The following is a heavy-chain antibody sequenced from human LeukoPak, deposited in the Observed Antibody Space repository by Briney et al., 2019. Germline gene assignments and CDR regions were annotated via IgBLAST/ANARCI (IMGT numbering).Heavy chain of an antibody. J-gene: IGHJ5*02. CDR2: ISAYNGNT. CDR1: GYTFTSYG. Sequence: ASVKVSCKASGYTFTSYGISWVRQAPGQGLEWMGWISAYNGNTNYAQKLQGRVTMTTDTSTSTAYMELRSLRSDDTAVYYCARVRYYDSSGYYADWFDPWGQGTLVTVSS. D-gene: IGHD3-22*01. CDR3: ARVRYYDSSGYYADWFDP. V-gene: IGHV1-18*01.